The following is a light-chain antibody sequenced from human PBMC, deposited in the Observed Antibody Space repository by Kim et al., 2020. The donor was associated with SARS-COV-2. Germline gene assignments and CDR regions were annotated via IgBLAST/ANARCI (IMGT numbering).Light chain of an antibody. CDR1: SSNVWTNS. J-gene: IGLJ2*01. Sequence: GQNVTVFCSGDSSNVWTNSVAWYPQLPGTAPKLLIYDNNERPSGIPDRFSGYKSGPSATLGITGLQTGDEADYYCGTWDSSLTAVVFGGGTQLTVL. CDR2: DNN. CDR3: GTWDSSLTAVV. V-gene: IGLV1-51*01.